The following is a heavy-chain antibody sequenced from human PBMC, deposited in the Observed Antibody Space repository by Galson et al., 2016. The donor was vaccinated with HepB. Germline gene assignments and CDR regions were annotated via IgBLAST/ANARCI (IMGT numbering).Heavy chain of an antibody. Sequence: SLRLSCAASGFTLGRYAMSWVRQAPGTGLEWVSAISGDGGSTYYAGSVQGRFTSSRDRSTNTMYLQMNSLRTDDTAVYYCARFTQEWLDRVYYFDYWGQGTLVTVSS. CDR3: ARFTQEWLDRVYYFDY. J-gene: IGHJ4*02. CDR1: GFTLGRYA. CDR2: ISGDGGST. D-gene: IGHD6-19*01. V-gene: IGHV3-23*01.